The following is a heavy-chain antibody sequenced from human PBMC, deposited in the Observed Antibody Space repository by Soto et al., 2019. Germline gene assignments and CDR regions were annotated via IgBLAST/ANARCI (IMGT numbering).Heavy chain of an antibody. CDR2: IYYSGST. CDR3: ARVQTTVTTVLADY. J-gene: IGHJ4*02. Sequence: QVQLQESGPGLVKPSQTLSLTCTVSGGSISSGGYYWSWIRQHPGKGLEWIGYIYYSGSTYYNPSPKSRVTISVATSKIQFSLKLSSVTAADTAVYYCARVQTTVTTVLADYWGQGTLVTVSS. V-gene: IGHV4-31*03. CDR1: GGSISSGGYY. D-gene: IGHD4-17*01.